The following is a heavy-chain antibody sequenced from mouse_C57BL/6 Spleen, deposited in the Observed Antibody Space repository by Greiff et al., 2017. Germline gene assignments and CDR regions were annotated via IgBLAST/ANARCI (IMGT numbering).Heavy chain of an antibody. CDR3: ARDVNYGSSLYDFDD. V-gene: IGHV5-4*01. D-gene: IGHD1-1*01. CDR1: GFTFSSYA. J-gene: IGHJ2*01. CDR2: ISDGGSYT. Sequence: EVNLVESGGGLVKPGGSLKLSCAASGFTFSSYAMSWVRQTPEKRLEWVATISDGGSYTYYPDNVKGRFTISRDNAKNNLYLQMSHLKSEDTAMYYCARDVNYGSSLYDFDDWGQGTTLTVSS.